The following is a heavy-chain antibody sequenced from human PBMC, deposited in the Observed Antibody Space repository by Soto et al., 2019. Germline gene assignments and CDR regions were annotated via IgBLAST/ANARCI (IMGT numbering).Heavy chain of an antibody. CDR1: GGSITSANW. J-gene: IGHJ5*02. CDR2: ISHSGIT. CDR3: ARVLRGWFDP. V-gene: IGHV4-4*02. Sequence: TLSLTCAVSGGSITSANWWTWVCQPPGGGLEWIGEISHSGITNYKASLKSRVTMSVDKTKNDVSLKLTSVTAADTAVYYCARVLRGWFDPWGQGTPVTVSS.